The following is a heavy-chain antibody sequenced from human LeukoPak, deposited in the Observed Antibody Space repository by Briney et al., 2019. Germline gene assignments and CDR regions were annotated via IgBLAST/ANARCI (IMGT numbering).Heavy chain of an antibody. CDR1: GFTFSSYS. D-gene: IGHD3-22*01. J-gene: IGHJ4*02. CDR2: INGMSRTI. Sequence: PGRSLRLSCTVSGFTFSSYSMNWVRQAPGKGLEWVSYINGMSRTIFYADSVKGRFTVSRDNAKNSLYLQMNSLRDEDMAVYYCARANYYDLSGYPLADDYWGQGTLVTVSS. CDR3: ARANYYDLSGYPLADDY. V-gene: IGHV3-48*02.